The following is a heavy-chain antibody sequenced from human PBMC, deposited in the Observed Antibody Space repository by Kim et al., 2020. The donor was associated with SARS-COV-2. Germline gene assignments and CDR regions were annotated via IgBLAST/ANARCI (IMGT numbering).Heavy chain of an antibody. J-gene: IGHJ3*02. CDR1: GGSISSSSYY. CDR2: IYYSGST. CDR3: ASDVREDFDI. D-gene: IGHD1-26*01. Sequence: SETLSLTCTVSGGSISSSSYYWGWIRQPPGQGLEWIVSIYYSGSTYYNPSLKSRVTISVDTSKNQFSLKLSSVTAADTAVYYCASDVREDFDIWSQGTMV. V-gene: IGHV4-39*07.